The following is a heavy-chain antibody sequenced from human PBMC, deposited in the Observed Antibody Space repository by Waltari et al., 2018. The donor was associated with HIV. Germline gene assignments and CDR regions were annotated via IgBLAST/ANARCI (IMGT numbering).Heavy chain of an antibody. J-gene: IGHJ4*02. V-gene: IGHV1-69*06. D-gene: IGHD5-12*01. Sequence: QVQLVQSGAEVKKPGSSVKVSCKASGGTFSSYAISWVRQAPGQGLEWMGGIIPIFGTANYAQKFQGRVTITADKSTSTAYMELSSLRSEDTAVYYCASPSDIVATTNNYFDYWGQGTLVTVSS. CDR3: ASPSDIVATTNNYFDY. CDR2: IIPIFGTA. CDR1: GGTFSSYA.